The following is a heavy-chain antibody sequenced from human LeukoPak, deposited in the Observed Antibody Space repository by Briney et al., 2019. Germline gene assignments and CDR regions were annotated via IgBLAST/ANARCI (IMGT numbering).Heavy chain of an antibody. D-gene: IGHD7-27*01. CDR1: GFTFSNYA. Sequence: GGSLRLSCAASGFTFSNYAMSWVRQAPGKGLEWVSSISSSSSYIYYADSVKGRFTISRDNAKNSLYLQMNSLRADDTAIYFCAGTGDYAYWGQGTLVTVSS. CDR2: ISSSSSYI. CDR3: AGTGDYAY. J-gene: IGHJ4*02. V-gene: IGHV3-21*01.